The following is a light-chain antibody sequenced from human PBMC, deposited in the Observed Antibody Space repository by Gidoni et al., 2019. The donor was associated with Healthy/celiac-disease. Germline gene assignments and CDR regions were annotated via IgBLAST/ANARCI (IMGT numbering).Light chain of an antibody. CDR1: QDISNY. J-gene: IGKJ3*01. CDR2: AAS. V-gene: IGKV1-33*01. CDR3: QQYDNLPLT. Sequence: DIQMTQSPSSLSASVGDRVTITCQASQDISNYLNWYQQKPGKAPKLLIYAASNLETGVPSRFSGSGSGTDFTFTISRLQPEDIATYYCQQYDNLPLTFGPGTKVEIK.